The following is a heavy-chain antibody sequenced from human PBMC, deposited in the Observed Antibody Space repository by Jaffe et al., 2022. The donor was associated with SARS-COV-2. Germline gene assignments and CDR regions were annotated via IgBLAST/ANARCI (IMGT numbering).Heavy chain of an antibody. D-gene: IGHD3-10*01. J-gene: IGHJ6*03. Sequence: EVQLVESGGGLVQPGGSLRLSCAASGFTFSGYTVNWVRQAPGKGLEWVSCISSTSSTIYYADSVKGRFTISRDNAKNSLYLQMNSLRPEDTAVYYCARGGAGGEAYYHYYMDVWGKGTTVTVSS. CDR1: GFTFSGYT. CDR3: ARGGAGGEAYYHYYMDV. V-gene: IGHV3-48*01. CDR2: ISSTSSTI.